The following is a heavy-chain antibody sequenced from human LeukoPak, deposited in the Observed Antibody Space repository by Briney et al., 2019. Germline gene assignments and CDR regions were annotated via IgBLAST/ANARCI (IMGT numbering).Heavy chain of an antibody. D-gene: IGHD3-10*01. CDR3: ARDRGFGQADV. Sequence: PGRSLRLSCAASGFTFSSYGMHWVRQAPGKGLEWVAVISYDGSNKYYADSVKGRFTISRGNSKNTLYLQMNSLRAEDTAVYYCARDRGFGQADVWGKGTTVTVSS. CDR1: GFTFSSYG. V-gene: IGHV3-30*03. J-gene: IGHJ6*04. CDR2: ISYDGSNK.